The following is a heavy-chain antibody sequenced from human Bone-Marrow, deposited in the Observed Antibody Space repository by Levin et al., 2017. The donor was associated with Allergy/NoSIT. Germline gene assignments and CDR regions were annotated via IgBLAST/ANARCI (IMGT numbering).Heavy chain of an antibody. V-gene: IGHV4-38-2*01. CDR2: IYHSGNT. CDR3: ARVQWPVAGTGWFDP. D-gene: IGHD6-19*01. Sequence: SETLSLTCAVSGYSISNGYYWGWIRQPPGMGLEWIGSIYHSGNTYYNPSLKSRVTISLDTSKNQLSLKTTSVIAADTAVYYCARVQWPVAGTGWFDPWGQGTLVTVSS. CDR1: GYSISNGYY. J-gene: IGHJ5*02.